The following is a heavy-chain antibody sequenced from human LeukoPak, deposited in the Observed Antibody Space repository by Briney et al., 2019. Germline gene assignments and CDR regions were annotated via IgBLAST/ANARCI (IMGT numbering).Heavy chain of an antibody. CDR1: GFTFSSSA. Sequence: GGSLRLSCAASGFTFSSSAMSWVRQAPGKGLEWVAITSSDGRSKFYADSVKGRFTISGDNSKSTLYLQMNSLRAEDTAVYYCARGPKSQKQWLFSLFDPWGQGTLVTVSS. V-gene: IGHV3-30*04. CDR2: TSSDGRSK. CDR3: ARGPKSQKQWLFSLFDP. D-gene: IGHD6-19*01. J-gene: IGHJ5*02.